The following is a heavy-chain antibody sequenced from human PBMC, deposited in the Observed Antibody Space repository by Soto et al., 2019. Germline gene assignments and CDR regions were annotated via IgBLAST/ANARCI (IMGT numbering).Heavy chain of an antibody. D-gene: IGHD3-10*01. CDR1: GYSFTGYW. CDR2: IYPGDSDT. CDR3: AGGGVRGVITRTRDYYGMDV. J-gene: IGHJ6*02. V-gene: IGHV5-51*01. Sequence: PGESLKISCKGSGYSFTGYWIGWVRQMPGKGLEWMGIIYPGDSDTRYSPSFQGQVTISADKSISTAYLQWSSPKASDTAMYYCAGGGVRGVITRTRDYYGMDVWGQGTTVTVSS.